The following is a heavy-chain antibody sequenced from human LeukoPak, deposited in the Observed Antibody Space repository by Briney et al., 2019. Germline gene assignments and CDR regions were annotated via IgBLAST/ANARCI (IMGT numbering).Heavy chain of an antibody. CDR1: DGSINSSSYY. CDR2: IYYSGST. J-gene: IGHJ4*02. Sequence: PSETLSLTCTVSDGSINSSSYYWGWIRQPPGKGLEWIGSIYYSGSTYYNPSLKSRVTISVDTSKNQFSLKLSSVTAADTAVYYCARPVVTAILYYFDYWGQGTLVTVSS. V-gene: IGHV4-39*01. D-gene: IGHD2-21*02. CDR3: ARPVVTAILYYFDY.